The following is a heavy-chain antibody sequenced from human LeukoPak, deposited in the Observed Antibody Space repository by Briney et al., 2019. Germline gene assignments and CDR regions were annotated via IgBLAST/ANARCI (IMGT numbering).Heavy chain of an antibody. CDR1: SFTFSNAW. Sequence: GGSLRLSCAASSFTFSNAWMNWVRQAPGKGLEWVGRIKSNPDGGAADYAAPVKGRFTISRDDSKNTLYLQMNSLKTEDTAVYYCTTDRNGEDYWGQGTLVTVSS. CDR2: IKSNPDGGAA. D-gene: IGHD4-17*01. V-gene: IGHV3-15*07. CDR3: TTDRNGEDY. J-gene: IGHJ4*02.